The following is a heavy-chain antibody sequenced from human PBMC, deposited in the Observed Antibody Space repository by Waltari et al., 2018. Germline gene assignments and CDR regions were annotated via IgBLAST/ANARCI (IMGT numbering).Heavy chain of an antibody. CDR2: VYYSGST. Sequence: QVQLQESGPRLVKPSETLSLTCTVSGHSMKTYYWSWIRQSPGRGLEWIGYVYYSGSTNYNPSFTGRVTISIDMSKNRFSLRLSSLTTADTAIYFCARDHTPNDVGFGPWGQGLLVTVSS. D-gene: IGHD1-1*01. CDR3: ARDHTPNDVGFGP. J-gene: IGHJ5*02. V-gene: IGHV4-59*01. CDR1: GHSMKTYY.